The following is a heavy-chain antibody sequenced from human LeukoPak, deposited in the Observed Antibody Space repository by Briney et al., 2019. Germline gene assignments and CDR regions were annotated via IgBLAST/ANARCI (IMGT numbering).Heavy chain of an antibody. CDR3: ARALSY. Sequence: SETLSLTCAVYGGSFSGYYWSWIRQPPGKGLEWIGEINHSGSTNYNPSLKSRVTISVDTSKNQFSLKLSSVTAADTAVYYCARALSYWGQGTLVTVSS. V-gene: IGHV4-34*01. CDR1: GGSFSGYY. J-gene: IGHJ4*02. CDR2: INHSGST.